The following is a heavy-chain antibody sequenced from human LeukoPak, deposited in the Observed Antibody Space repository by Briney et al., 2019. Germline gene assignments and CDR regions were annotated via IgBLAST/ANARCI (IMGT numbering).Heavy chain of an antibody. CDR1: GGSISSTSYY. J-gene: IGHJ6*03. CDR2: IYYSGSA. CDR3: ARAEGGSWSHYYYYYMDV. Sequence: SETLSLTCTVSGGSISSTSYYWGWIRQPPGTGLEWIGNIYYSGSAYYNPSLKSRVTISVDTSKNQFSLKLSSVTAADTAVYYCARAEGGSWSHYYYYYMDVWGKGTTVTVSS. D-gene: IGHD6-13*01. V-gene: IGHV4-39*07.